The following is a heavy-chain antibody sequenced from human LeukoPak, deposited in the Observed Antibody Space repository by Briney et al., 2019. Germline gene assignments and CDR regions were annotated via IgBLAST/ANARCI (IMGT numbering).Heavy chain of an antibody. Sequence: SETLSLTCTVSGGSIGGYYWSWIRQPAGKGLEWIGRIYPSGSTNFNPSLKSRVTMSVDRSKTQFSLRLTSVTAADTAVYYCARGLNRNDYGDYGYWGQGTLVTVSS. CDR3: ARGLNRNDYGDYGY. CDR2: IYPSGST. CDR1: GGSIGGYY. J-gene: IGHJ4*02. D-gene: IGHD4-17*01. V-gene: IGHV4-4*07.